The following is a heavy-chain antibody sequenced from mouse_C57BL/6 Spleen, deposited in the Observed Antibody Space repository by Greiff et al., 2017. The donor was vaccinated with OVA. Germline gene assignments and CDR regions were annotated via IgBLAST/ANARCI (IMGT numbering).Heavy chain of an antibody. CDR2: IYPRSGNT. J-gene: IGHJ2*01. V-gene: IGHV1-81*01. Sequence: LVESGAELARPGASVKLSCKASGYTFTSYGISWVKQRTGQGLEWIGEIYPRSGNTYYNEKFKGKATLTADKSSSTAYMELRSLTSEDSAVYFCANYGSILYGYWGQGTTLTVSS. D-gene: IGHD1-1*01. CDR3: ANYGSILYGY. CDR1: GYTFTSYG.